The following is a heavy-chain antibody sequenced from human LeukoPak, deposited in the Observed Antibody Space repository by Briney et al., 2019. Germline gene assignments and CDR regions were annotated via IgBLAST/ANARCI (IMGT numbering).Heavy chain of an antibody. V-gene: IGHV3-11*06. CDR3: ARDMSGYDPYFDY. D-gene: IGHD5-12*01. J-gene: IGHJ4*02. Sequence: GGSLRLSCAASGFTFSDYYMSWIRQAPGKGLEWVSYISTSSSYTNYADSVKGRFTISRDNAKNSLYLQMNSLRAEDTAVYYCARDMSGYDPYFDYWGQGTLVTVSS. CDR2: ISTSSSYT. CDR1: GFTFSDYY.